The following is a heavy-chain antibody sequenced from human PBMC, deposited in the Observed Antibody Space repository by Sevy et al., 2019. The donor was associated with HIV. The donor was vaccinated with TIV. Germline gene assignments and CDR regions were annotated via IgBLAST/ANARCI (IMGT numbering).Heavy chain of an antibody. V-gene: IGHV4-4*07. CDR3: ARAGNYYDRSGYYYEGYFQH. D-gene: IGHD3-22*01. CDR2: ISTTGST. Sequence: SETLSLTCSVSGGSISNYYWSWIRQPAGKGLEWIGRISTTGSTNYNPSLKSRVTMSVDTSKKQFSLKLSFVTAADTAVYYCARAGNYYDRSGYYYEGYFQHWGPGTLVTVSS. J-gene: IGHJ1*01. CDR1: GGSISNYY.